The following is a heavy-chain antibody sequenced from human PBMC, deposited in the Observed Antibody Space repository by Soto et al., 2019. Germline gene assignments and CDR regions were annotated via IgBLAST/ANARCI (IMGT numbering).Heavy chain of an antibody. D-gene: IGHD3-22*01. V-gene: IGHV4-34*01. CDR2: INHSGST. CDR3: GRQLISGYYDY. J-gene: IGHJ4*02. CDR1: GGSFSGYY. Sequence: SETLSLTCAVYGGSFSGYYWSWIRQPPGKGLEWIGEINHSGSTNYNPSLKSRVTISVDTSKNQFSLKLSSVTAADTAVYYCGRQLISGYYDYWGQGTLVTVSS.